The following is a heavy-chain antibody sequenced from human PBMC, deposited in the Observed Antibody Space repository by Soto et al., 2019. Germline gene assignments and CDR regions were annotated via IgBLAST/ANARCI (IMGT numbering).Heavy chain of an antibody. D-gene: IGHD3-16*02. CDR2: IYHTGNT. V-gene: IGHV4-31*03. CDR1: GVVLGSDAYY. Sequence: SWTLSLTCTVSGVVLGSDAYYWSWILQHQGKGLEWIGNIYHTGNTYYNPSLKIRVVISLDASQNQFFLRLSSVTAADTAVYYCATYRFSGKRWSKFDYWGQGALVTVSS. J-gene: IGHJ4*02. CDR3: ATYRFSGKRWSKFDY.